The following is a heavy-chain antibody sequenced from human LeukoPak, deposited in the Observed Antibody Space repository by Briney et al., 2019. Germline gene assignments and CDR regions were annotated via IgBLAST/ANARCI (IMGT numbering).Heavy chain of an antibody. Sequence: SETLSLTCSVSGGSLSDHYWSWIRQPAGEGPEWIGRIHASGSTNYNPSLKSRVTLSVDTSRNQFSLTLPSVTAADTAVYYCARDSRARRGYTYGYSWFNPWGQGTRVTVSS. J-gene: IGHJ5*02. CDR3: ARDSRARRGYTYGYSWFNP. V-gene: IGHV4-4*07. CDR1: GGSLSDHY. CDR2: IHASGST. D-gene: IGHD5-18*01.